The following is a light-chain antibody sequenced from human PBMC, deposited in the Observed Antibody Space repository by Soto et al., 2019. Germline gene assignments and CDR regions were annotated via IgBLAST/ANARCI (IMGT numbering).Light chain of an antibody. V-gene: IGLV2-14*01. CDR3: SSYTPSRSYV. Sequence: QSVLTQPASVSGSPGQSIAISCSGTSSDVGAYNYVSWYQQHSGKAPKLMIYDVNYRPSGMSDRFSASKSGNTATLTISRLQAEDEADYYCSSYTPSRSYVFGSGTKVTVL. J-gene: IGLJ1*01. CDR2: DVN. CDR1: SSDVGAYNY.